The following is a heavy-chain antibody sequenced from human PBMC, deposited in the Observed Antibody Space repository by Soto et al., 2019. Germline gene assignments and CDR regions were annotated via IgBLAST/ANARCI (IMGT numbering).Heavy chain of an antibody. CDR2: TYYRSKWYN. CDR3: VRDSPMYSGYDYSQRGILYYYYGMDV. V-gene: IGHV6-1*01. D-gene: IGHD5-12*01. CDR1: GDSVSSNSAA. J-gene: IGHJ6*02. Sequence: SQTLSLTCAISGDSVSSNSAAWNWIRQSPSRGLEWLGRTYYRSKWYNDYAVSVKSRITINPDTSKNQFSLQLNSVTPEDTAVYYCVRDSPMYSGYDYSQRGILYYYYGMDVWGQGTTVTVSS.